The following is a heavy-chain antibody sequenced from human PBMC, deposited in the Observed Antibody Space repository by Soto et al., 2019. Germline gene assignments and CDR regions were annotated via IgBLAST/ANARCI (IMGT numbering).Heavy chain of an antibody. CDR1: GFTFSSFT. J-gene: IGHJ4*02. D-gene: IGHD6-19*01. CDR2: ISYDAGNNK. CDR3: ARSIALAGAPEFDF. V-gene: IGHV3-30-3*01. Sequence: QVQLVESGGGVVQPGRSLRLSCAASGFTFSSFTMHWVRQAPGKGLEWVALISYDAGNNKYYADSVKGRFSISRDNSRNTLYLQLNSLRAEDTAVYYCARSIALAGAPEFDFWGQGTLVTVSS.